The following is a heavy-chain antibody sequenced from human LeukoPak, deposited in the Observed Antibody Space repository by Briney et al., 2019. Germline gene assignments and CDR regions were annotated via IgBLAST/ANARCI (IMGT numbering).Heavy chain of an antibody. Sequence: GGSLRLSCAASGFTVSSNYMSWVRQAPGKGLEWVSAISGSGGSTYYADSVKGRFTISRDNSKNTLYLQMNSLRAEDTAVYYCAKRRGLELLYYYYMDVWGKGTTVTVSS. CDR1: GFTVSSNY. CDR2: ISGSGGST. CDR3: AKRRGLELLYYYYMDV. V-gene: IGHV3-23*01. J-gene: IGHJ6*03. D-gene: IGHD1-7*01.